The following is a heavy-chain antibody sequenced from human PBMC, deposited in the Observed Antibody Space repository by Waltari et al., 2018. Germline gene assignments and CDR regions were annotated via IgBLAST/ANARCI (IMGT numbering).Heavy chain of an antibody. V-gene: IGHV1-8*02. CDR3: ARVGDCTNGVCLPFQH. J-gene: IGHJ1*01. CDR2: MNPNSGNT. D-gene: IGHD2-8*01. CDR1: GYTFTSYD. Sequence: QVQLVQSGAEVKKPGASVKVSCKASGYTFTSYDINWVRQATGQGLEWMVWMNPNSGNTGYAQKFQGRVTMTRNTSISTAYMELSSLRSEDTAVYYCARVGDCTNGVCLPFQHWGQGTLVTVSS.